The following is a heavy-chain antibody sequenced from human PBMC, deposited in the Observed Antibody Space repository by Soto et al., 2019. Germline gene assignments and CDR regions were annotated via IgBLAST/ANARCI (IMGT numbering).Heavy chain of an antibody. V-gene: IGHV1-2*02. D-gene: IGHD3-10*01. J-gene: IGHJ4*02. Sequence: QVQLVQSGAEVKKPGASVKVSCKASGYTFTDYYMHWVRQAPGQGLEWMGWINPNTGGTNYAQKFQGRATMTRDTSVTTGYMELSRLTSDDTAVYYCASYGSGTSSHRPFDYWGQGTLVTVSS. CDR3: ASYGSGTSSHRPFDY. CDR2: INPNTGGT. CDR1: GYTFTDYY.